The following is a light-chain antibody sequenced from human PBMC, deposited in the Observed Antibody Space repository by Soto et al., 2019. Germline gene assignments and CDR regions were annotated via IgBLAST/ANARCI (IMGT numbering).Light chain of an antibody. CDR1: QGIRND. V-gene: IGKV1-6*01. Sequence: IEITQSPCTLSASVGERITMTCRSSQGIRNDLDWYQQKPGKAPKLLIYAASSLQTGVPSRFSGSGSGTDFTLTICSLQPEDFATYYCLQVDSYPRLNVGQGTRLEIK. CDR2: AAS. J-gene: IGKJ5*01. CDR3: LQVDSYPRLN.